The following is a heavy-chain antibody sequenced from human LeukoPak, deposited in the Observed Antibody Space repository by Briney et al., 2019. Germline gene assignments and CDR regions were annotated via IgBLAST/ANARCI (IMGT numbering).Heavy chain of an antibody. CDR2: ISGSGGST. Sequence: AGSLRLTCAASGFTYSNYAIRCVRQAPGKGLEWVSGISGSGGSTYYEDSVKGRFTISRDNSKNTLYLQMSSLRAEDTAVYYRARRSGIAVAGAFDYWGQGTLVTVSS. V-gene: IGHV3-23*01. CDR1: GFTYSNYA. D-gene: IGHD6-19*01. CDR3: ARRSGIAVAGAFDY. J-gene: IGHJ4*02.